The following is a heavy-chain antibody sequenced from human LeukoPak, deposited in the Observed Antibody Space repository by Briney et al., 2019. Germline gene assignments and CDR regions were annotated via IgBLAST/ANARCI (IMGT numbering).Heavy chain of an antibody. CDR2: IYSGGST. CDR1: GFTVSSNY. D-gene: IGHD3-10*01. J-gene: IGHJ4*02. Sequence: PGGSLRLSCAASGFTVSSNYMSWVRQAPGKGLEWVSVIYSGGSTYYADSVKGRFTISRDNSKNTLYLQMNSLRAEDTAVYYCARATPFLGSGSYYFDYWGQGTLVTVSS. CDR3: ARATPFLGSGSYYFDY. V-gene: IGHV3-66*01.